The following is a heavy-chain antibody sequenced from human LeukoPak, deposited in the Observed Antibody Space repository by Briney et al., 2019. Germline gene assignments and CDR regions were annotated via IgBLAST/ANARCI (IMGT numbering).Heavy chain of an antibody. D-gene: IGHD1-26*01. J-gene: IGHJ4*02. CDR2: INPNSGGT. CDR1: GYTFTGYY. Sequence: ASVKVSCKASGYTFTGYYMHWVRQAPGQGLEWMGRINPNSGGTNYALKFQGRVTMTRDTSISTAYMELSRLRSDDTAVYYCARVSVGATTRDYWGQGTLVTVSS. V-gene: IGHV1-2*06. CDR3: ARVSVGATTRDY.